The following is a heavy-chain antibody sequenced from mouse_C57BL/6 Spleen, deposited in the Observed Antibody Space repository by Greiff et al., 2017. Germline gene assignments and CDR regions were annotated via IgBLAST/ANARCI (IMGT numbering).Heavy chain of an antibody. J-gene: IGHJ1*03. V-gene: IGHV1-22*01. CDR2: INPNNGGT. Sequence: EVQLQQSGPELVKPGASVKMSCKASGYTFTDYNMHWVKQSHGKSLEWIGYINPNNGGTSYNQKFKGKATLTVNKSSSTAYMELRSLTSEESAVYYCARVRYDYDYYWYFDVWGTGTTVTVSS. CDR3: ARVRYDYDYYWYFDV. D-gene: IGHD2-4*01. CDR1: GYTFTDYN.